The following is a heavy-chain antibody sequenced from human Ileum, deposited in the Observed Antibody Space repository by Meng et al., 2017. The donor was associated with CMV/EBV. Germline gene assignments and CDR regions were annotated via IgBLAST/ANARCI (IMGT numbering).Heavy chain of an antibody. D-gene: IGHD3-22*01. CDR3: ARNYYDARSDH. CDR2: ISGSETTI. CDR1: GFAFSDFY. Sequence: GRSLRLSCAASGFAFSDFYMSWIRQAPGKGLEWISYISGSETTIYYADSVRGRFTISRDNAKNSLYLQMNSLRDEDTAVYYCARNYYDARSDHWGQGTLVTVSS. J-gene: IGHJ4*02. V-gene: IGHV3-11*01.